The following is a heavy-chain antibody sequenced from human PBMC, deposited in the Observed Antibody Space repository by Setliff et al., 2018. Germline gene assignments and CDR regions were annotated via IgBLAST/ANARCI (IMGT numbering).Heavy chain of an antibody. CDR2: VSTSSGTR. CDR1: GFSFSNYG. D-gene: IGHD3-22*01. V-gene: IGHV3-48*01. Sequence: GGSLRLSCVVSGFSFSNYGMTWVRQAPGKGLEWISYVSTSSGTRYYADSVKGRFTISRDNANQSLYLQMNSLRAEDTAVYYCARLALTGYDSSGYYYALEYYYYMDVWGKGTTVTVSS. CDR3: ARLALTGYDSSGYYYALEYYYYMDV. J-gene: IGHJ6*03.